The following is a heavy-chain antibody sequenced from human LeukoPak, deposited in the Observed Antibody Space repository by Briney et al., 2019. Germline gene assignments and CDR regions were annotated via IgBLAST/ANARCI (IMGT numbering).Heavy chain of an antibody. CDR2: IKEDGSEK. Sequence: PGGSLRLSCIASGFTFSHYWMTWVRQVPEKGLEWVANIKEDGSEKDYVDSVKGRFTISRDNGKNSLYLQMNSLRGEDTAVYYCASLNWNYADYWGQGTLVTASS. CDR3: ASLNWNYADY. D-gene: IGHD3-3*01. CDR1: GFTFSHYW. J-gene: IGHJ4*02. V-gene: IGHV3-7*01.